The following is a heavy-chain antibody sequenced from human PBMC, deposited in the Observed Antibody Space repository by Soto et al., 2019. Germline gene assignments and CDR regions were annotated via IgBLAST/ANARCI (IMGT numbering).Heavy chain of an antibody. V-gene: IGHV4-59*01. CDR3: ARASVVVAASHWFDP. D-gene: IGHD2-15*01. J-gene: IGHJ5*02. CDR1: GGSISSYY. Sequence: SETLSLTCTVSGGSISSYYWSWIRQPPGKGLEWIGYIYYSGSTNYNPSLKSRVTISVDTSKNQFSLKLSSVTAADTAVYYCARASVVVAASHWFDPWGQGTLVTSPQ. CDR2: IYYSGST.